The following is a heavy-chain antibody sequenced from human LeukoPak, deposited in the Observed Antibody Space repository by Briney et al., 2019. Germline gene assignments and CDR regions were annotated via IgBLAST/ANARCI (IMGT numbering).Heavy chain of an antibody. D-gene: IGHD3-10*01. CDR2: ISGSSGGTT. V-gene: IGHV3-23*01. CDR3: AKGSGRPNWFDP. J-gene: IGHJ5*02. CDR1: GFTLNNYG. Sequence: GGSLRLSCADSGFTLNNYGMSWVRQAPGKGLEWVSAISGSSGGTTYYAGSVKGRFTISRDNSKNTLYLQMNSLRAEDTAVYYCAKGSGRPNWFDPWGQGTLVTVSS.